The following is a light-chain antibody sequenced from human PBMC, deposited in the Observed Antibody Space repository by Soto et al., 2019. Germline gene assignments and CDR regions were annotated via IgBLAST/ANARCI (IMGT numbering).Light chain of an antibody. V-gene: IGLV2-14*01. CDR1: SSDVGGYNY. Sequence: QSALTQPASVSGSPGQSITISCTGTSSDVGGYNYVSWYQQHPGKAPKLMIYDVSNRPSGVSNRFSGSKSGNTASLTISGLQAEDEADYYCISYTSSSTLVFGGVTKVTVL. J-gene: IGLJ2*01. CDR3: ISYTSSSTLV. CDR2: DVS.